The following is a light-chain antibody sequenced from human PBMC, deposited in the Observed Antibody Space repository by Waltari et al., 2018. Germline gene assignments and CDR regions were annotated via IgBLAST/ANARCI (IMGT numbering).Light chain of an antibody. CDR3: CSYAGSDSYV. V-gene: IGLV2-23*02. CDR2: EVN. CDR1: SSDVGSYNL. Sequence: QSALTQPASVSGSPGQSITISCTGNSSDVGSYNLFSWYQQHPGKLPKLMIYEVNKWPSGVSKRFSGSKSGNTASLTISGLQAEDDADYYCCSYAGSDSYVFGPGTKVTVL. J-gene: IGLJ1*01.